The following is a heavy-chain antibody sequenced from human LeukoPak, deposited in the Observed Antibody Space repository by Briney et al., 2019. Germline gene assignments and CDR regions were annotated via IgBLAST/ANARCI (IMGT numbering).Heavy chain of an antibody. J-gene: IGHJ4*02. V-gene: IGHV4-59*08. Sequence: SETLSLTCTVSGGSISSYYRSWIRQPPGKGLEWIGYIYFSGSTNYNPSLKSRVTISVDTYKNQFSLKLSSVTATDTAVYYCARMAYYDILTVDYWGQGTLVTVSS. D-gene: IGHD3-9*01. CDR1: GGSISSYY. CDR2: IYFSGST. CDR3: ARMAYYDILTVDY.